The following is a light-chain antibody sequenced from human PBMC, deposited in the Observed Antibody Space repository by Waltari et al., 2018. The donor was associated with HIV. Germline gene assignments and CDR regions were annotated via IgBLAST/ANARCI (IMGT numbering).Light chain of an antibody. CDR2: GAS. CDR1: QSVSSN. J-gene: IGKJ1*01. CDR3: QQYNNWLRT. Sequence: EIVMTQSPPTLSVSPGERATLSCRASQSVSSNLAWYQQKPGQAPRLLIYGASIRATGIPARFSGSGSGTEFTLTISSLQSEDFAVYYCQQYNNWLRTFGQGTKVEIK. V-gene: IGKV3-15*01.